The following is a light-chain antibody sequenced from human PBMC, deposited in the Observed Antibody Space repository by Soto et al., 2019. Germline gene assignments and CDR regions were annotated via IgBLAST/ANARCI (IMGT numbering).Light chain of an antibody. Sequence: QSALTQPASVSGSPGQSITISCTGTSSDVGGYNYVSWFQQHPGKAPQLKIYEVSNRPSGVSNRFSGSKSGYTASLTISALQAEDEADYYCTSFTSSSTWVFGGGTKLTVL. J-gene: IGLJ3*02. CDR2: EVS. CDR1: SSDVGGYNY. CDR3: TSFTSSSTWV. V-gene: IGLV2-14*03.